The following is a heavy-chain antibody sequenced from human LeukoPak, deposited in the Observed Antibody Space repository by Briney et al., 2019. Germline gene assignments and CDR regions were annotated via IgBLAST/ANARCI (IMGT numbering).Heavy chain of an antibody. CDR3: ARGGAEYCTSTKCHPVYGMDV. J-gene: IGHJ6*02. CDR2: ISGSSNTI. V-gene: IGHV3-48*01. CDR1: GFTFSNYG. Sequence: PGGSLRLSCVASGFTFSNYGLHWVRQAPGKGLEWVSYISGSSNTIYYADSVKGQFTVSRDNAKNSLYLQMNSLRVEDTAVYYCARGGAEYCTSTKCHPVYGMDVWGQGTTVTVSS. D-gene: IGHD2-2*01.